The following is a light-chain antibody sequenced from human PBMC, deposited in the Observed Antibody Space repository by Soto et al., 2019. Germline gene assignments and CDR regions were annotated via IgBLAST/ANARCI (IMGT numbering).Light chain of an antibody. Sequence: QTVVTQEPSLTVSPGGTVTLTCASSTGAVTSGFYPNWFQQKPGQAPRPLISRTNTRHSWTPARFSGSLLGDKAALTLSGVQPEDEADYYCLLNYGDVGVFGGGTKVTVL. CDR1: TGAVTSGFY. CDR3: LLNYGDVGV. CDR2: RTN. J-gene: IGLJ3*02. V-gene: IGLV7-43*01.